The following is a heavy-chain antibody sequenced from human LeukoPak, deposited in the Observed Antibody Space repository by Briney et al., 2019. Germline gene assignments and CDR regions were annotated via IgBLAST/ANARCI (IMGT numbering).Heavy chain of an antibody. CDR2: ISGGVSNT. J-gene: IGHJ4*02. D-gene: IGHD5-18*01. CDR3: AKSKAYSYGWYDY. CDR1: GFSFSNYA. Sequence: PGGSLRLSCAASGFSFSNYAMSWVRQTPGKGLGWVSAISGGVSNTYYADSVKGRFTISRDNSKSTLFLRMNRLRAEDTAEYYCAKSKAYSYGWYDYWGQGTLVTVSS. V-gene: IGHV3-23*01.